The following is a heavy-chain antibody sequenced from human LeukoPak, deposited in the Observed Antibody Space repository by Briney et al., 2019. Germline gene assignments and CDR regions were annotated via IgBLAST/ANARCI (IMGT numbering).Heavy chain of an antibody. CDR2: ISFDGGTK. V-gene: IGHV3-30-3*01. CDR3: ARGLTAIRGIEYSYYGMDV. Sequence: GGSLRLSCAASGFTFSRTSMHWVRQSPGKGLEWVADISFDGGTKYYADSVKGRLTVSRDNSKKALYLQMNSLRTEDTAVYFCARGLTAIRGIEYSYYGMDVWGQGTTVTVSS. J-gene: IGHJ6*02. D-gene: IGHD3-10*01. CDR1: GFTFSRTS.